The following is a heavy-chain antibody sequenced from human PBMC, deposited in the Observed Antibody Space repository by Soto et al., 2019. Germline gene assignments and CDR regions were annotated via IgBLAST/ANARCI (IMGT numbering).Heavy chain of an antibody. CDR1: GGSISSSSYY. D-gene: IGHD2-2*01. Sequence: SETLSLTCTVSGGSISSSSYYWGWIRQPPGKGLEWIGEINHSGSTNYNPSLKSRVTISVDTSKNQFSLKLSSVTAADTAVYYCARGGYCSSTSCYGSFSDNWFDPWGQGTLVTVSS. V-gene: IGHV4-39*07. CDR3: ARGGYCSSTSCYGSFSDNWFDP. J-gene: IGHJ5*02. CDR2: INHSGST.